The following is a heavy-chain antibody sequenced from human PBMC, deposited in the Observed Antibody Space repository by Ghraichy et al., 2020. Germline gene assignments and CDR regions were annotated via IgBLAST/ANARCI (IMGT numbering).Heavy chain of an antibody. V-gene: IGHV4-59*12. CDR1: GGSISSYY. CDR3: ARERNQDSSGYVLALAPDY. J-gene: IGHJ4*02. Sequence: SETLSLTCTVSGGSISSYYWSWIRQLPGKGLEWIGYIYYSGSTNYNPSLKSRVTISVDTSKNQFSLKLSSVTAADTAVYYCARERNQDSSGYVLALAPDYWGQGTLVTVSS. CDR2: IYYSGST. D-gene: IGHD3-22*01.